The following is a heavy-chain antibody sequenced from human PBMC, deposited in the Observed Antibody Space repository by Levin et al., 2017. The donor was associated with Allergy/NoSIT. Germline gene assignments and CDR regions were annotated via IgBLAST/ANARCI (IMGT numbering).Heavy chain of an antibody. CDR1: GFSPTTSGMC. CDR2: IDWDDDK. Sequence: TLSLTCTFSGFSPTTSGMCVSWIRQPPGNALEWLARIDWDDDKYYSTSLKTRPPLPRDTSKNQVVLTMTSMDPVDTATYYCARATNHYYGRGFDYWGQGTPVTVSS. CDR3: ARATNHYYGRGFDY. D-gene: IGHD3-10*01. J-gene: IGHJ4*02. V-gene: IGHV2-70*11.